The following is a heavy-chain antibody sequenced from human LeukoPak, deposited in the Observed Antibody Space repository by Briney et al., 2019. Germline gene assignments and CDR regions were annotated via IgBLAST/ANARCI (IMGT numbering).Heavy chain of an antibody. D-gene: IGHD2-21*02. V-gene: IGHV1-18*01. CDR3: ARELAYCGGDCSTTDY. J-gene: IGHJ4*02. CDR1: GYTFTSYG. CDR2: ISAYNGNT. Sequence: GASVKVSCKASGYTFTSYGISWVRQAPGQGLEWMGWISAYNGNTNYAQKLQGRVTMTTDTSTSTAYMELRSLRSDDTAVYYCARELAYCGGDCSTTDYWGQGTLVTVSS.